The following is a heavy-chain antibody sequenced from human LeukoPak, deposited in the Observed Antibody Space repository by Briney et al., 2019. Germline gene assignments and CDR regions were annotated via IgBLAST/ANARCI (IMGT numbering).Heavy chain of an antibody. CDR2: INTDGSST. D-gene: IGHD3-10*01. CDR3: ASTYYGSGSWVAYYFDY. CDR1: GFTFGSSW. Sequence: GGSLRLSCAASGFTFGSSWMHWVRQVPGKGLVWVSRINTDGSSTSYAESVKGRFTISRDNAKNTLYLQMNSLRADDTAVYYCASTYYGSGSWVAYYFDYWGQGTLVTVSS. V-gene: IGHV3-74*01. J-gene: IGHJ4*01.